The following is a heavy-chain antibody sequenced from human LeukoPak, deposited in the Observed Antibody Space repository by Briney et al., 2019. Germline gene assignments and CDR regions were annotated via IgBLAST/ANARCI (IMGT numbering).Heavy chain of an antibody. CDR1: GFTFSSYA. CDR2: ISGSGGST. J-gene: IGHJ4*02. D-gene: IGHD3-10*01. V-gene: IGHV3-23*01. CDR3: AKDKVRGVIPYYFDY. Sequence: PGGSLRLSCAASGFTFSSYAMSWVRQAPGEGLEWVSAISGSGGSTYYADSVKGRFTISRDNSKNTLYLQMNSLRAEDTAVYYCAKDKVRGVIPYYFDYWGQGTLVTVSS.